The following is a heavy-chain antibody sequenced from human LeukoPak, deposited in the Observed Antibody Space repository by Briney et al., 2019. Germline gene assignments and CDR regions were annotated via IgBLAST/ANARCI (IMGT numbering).Heavy chain of an antibody. CDR1: GYTFASYG. D-gene: IGHD2-2*01. V-gene: IGHV1-18*01. CDR3: ARRSYRRAIPTSQFDF. Sequence: ASVKVSFKASGYTFASYGINWVRQAPGQGLEWMGWISTHNGNTNYAENFQGRVTMTTDTFTRTAYMELRSLRSDDTAVYFCARRSYRRAIPTSQFDFWGQGTLLTVSS. J-gene: IGHJ4*02. CDR2: ISTHNGNT.